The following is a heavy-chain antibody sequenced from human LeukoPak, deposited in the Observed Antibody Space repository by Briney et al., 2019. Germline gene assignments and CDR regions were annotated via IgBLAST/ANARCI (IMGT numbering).Heavy chain of an antibody. V-gene: IGHV3-23*01. D-gene: IGHD1-26*01. CDR1: GFTFSSYA. J-gene: IGHJ5*02. Sequence: GGSLRLSRAASGFTFSSYAMSWVRQAPGKGLEWVSAISGSGGSTYYADSVKGRFTISRDNSKNTLYLQMNSLRAEDTAVYYGAKDINKWELLLPPLRGFDPWGQGTLVTVSS. CDR2: ISGSGGST. CDR3: AKDINKWELLLPPLRGFDP.